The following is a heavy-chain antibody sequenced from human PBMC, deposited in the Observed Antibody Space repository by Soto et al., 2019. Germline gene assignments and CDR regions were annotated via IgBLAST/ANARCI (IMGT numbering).Heavy chain of an antibody. D-gene: IGHD5-12*01. CDR1: GGSISSGGYY. Sequence: QVQLQESGPGLVKPSQTLSLTCTVSGGSISSGGYYWSWIRQHPGKGLEWIGYIYYSGSTYYNPSLKSRVXXSXDXXKNQFSLKLSSVTAADTAVYYCARATPYSGYDLHYWGQGTLVTVSS. J-gene: IGHJ4*02. V-gene: IGHV4-31*03. CDR2: IYYSGST. CDR3: ARATPYSGYDLHY.